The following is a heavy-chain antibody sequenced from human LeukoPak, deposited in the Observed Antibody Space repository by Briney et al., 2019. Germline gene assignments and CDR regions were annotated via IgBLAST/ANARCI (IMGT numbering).Heavy chain of an antibody. V-gene: IGHV1-2*06. CDR1: GYTFTGYY. J-gene: IGHJ3*02. Sequence: ASVKVSCKASGYTFTGYYMHWVRQAPEQGLEWMGRINPNSGGTNYAQKFQGRVTMTRETSISTAYMELSRLRSDDTAVYYCARFIVGATPDAFDIWGQGTMVTVSS. CDR2: INPNSGGT. D-gene: IGHD1-26*01. CDR3: ARFIVGATPDAFDI.